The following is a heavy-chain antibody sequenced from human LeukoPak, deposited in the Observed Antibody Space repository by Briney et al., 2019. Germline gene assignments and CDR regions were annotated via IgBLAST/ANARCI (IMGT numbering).Heavy chain of an antibody. CDR1: GGSISGYH. Sequence: KPSETLSLTCNVSGGSISGYHWSWIRQPPGKGLEWLGYIYYSGSSNYNPSLKSRVTMSADTSKNQFSLKLSSVTAADTAVYYCARDQWGGTYIHDAFDIWGQGTMVTVSS. CDR3: ARDQWGGTYIHDAFDI. CDR2: IYYSGSS. V-gene: IGHV4-59*12. D-gene: IGHD1-26*01. J-gene: IGHJ3*02.